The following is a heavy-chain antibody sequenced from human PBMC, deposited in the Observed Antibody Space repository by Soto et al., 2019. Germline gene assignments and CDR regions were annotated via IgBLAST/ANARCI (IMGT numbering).Heavy chain of an antibody. CDR2: ISAYNGNT. J-gene: IGHJ6*02. CDR1: GYTFTSSF. CDR3: ARKLYYSGVDV. V-gene: IGHV1-18*01. Sequence: SAVKVSCKASGYTFTSSFITWGRQAPGQGLEWMGWISAYNGNTNYAQMLQGRVTMTTDTSTATAYMEMTSLRSDDTAVYYCARKLYYSGVDVWGQGLTVTV.